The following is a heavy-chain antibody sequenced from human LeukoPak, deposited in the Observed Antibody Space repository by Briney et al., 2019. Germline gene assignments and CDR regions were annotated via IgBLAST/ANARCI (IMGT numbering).Heavy chain of an antibody. V-gene: IGHV3-23*01. Sequence: PGGSLRLSCAASGLTFSSFPMVWIRQAPGKGLEGVSSISGSGGDTYYQDSVKGRFTISRDNSKNTVYLQMNSLRAEDTAVYYCARSPYDILTGYSYYFDYWGQGTLVTVSS. J-gene: IGHJ4*02. D-gene: IGHD3-9*01. CDR1: GLTFSSFP. CDR2: ISGSGGDT. CDR3: ARSPYDILTGYSYYFDY.